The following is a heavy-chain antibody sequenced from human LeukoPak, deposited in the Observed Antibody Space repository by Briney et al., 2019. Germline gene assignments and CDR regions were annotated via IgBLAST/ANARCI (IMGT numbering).Heavy chain of an antibody. V-gene: IGHV3-30-3*01. D-gene: IGHD3-10*01. Sequence: TGGSLRLFCEASGFTFSSNEMHWVRQAPGKGLEWVTLISNDRGNKYYAESVKGRFTISRDNSKNTLYLQMNSLRVEDTAVYYCAREKIWFGESYFDSWGQGTLVTVSS. CDR1: GFTFSSNE. CDR3: AREKIWFGESYFDS. J-gene: IGHJ4*02. CDR2: ISNDRGNK.